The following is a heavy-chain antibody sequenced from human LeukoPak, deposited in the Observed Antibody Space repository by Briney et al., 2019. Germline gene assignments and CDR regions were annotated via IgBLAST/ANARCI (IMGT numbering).Heavy chain of an antibody. CDR1: GGTFSSYA. V-gene: IGHV1-69*13. Sequence: SVKVSCKASGGTFSSYAISWVRQAPGQGLEWMGGIIPIFGTANYAQKFQGRVTITADESTSTAYMELSSLRSEDTAVYYCARDLAVAGTMVGFDYWGQGTLVTVSS. CDR2: IIPIFGTA. J-gene: IGHJ4*02. D-gene: IGHD6-19*01. CDR3: ARDLAVAGTMVGFDY.